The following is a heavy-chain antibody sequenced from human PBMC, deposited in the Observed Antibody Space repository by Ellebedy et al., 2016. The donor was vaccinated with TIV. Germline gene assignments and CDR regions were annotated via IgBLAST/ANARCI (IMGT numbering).Heavy chain of an antibody. J-gene: IGHJ5*02. CDR3: ARSGDYGDYINWFDP. D-gene: IGHD4-17*01. CDR2: INHSGST. CDR1: GGSISSSSYH. V-gene: IGHV4-39*07. Sequence: MPSETLSLTCSVSGGSISSSSYHWGWIRQPPGKGLEWIGEINHSGSTNYNPSLKSRVTISVDTSKNQFSLKLSSVTAADTAVYYCARSGDYGDYINWFDPWGQGTLVTVSS.